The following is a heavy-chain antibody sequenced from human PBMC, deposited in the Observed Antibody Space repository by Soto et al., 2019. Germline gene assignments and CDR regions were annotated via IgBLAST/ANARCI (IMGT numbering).Heavy chain of an antibody. J-gene: IGHJ6*02. V-gene: IGHV5-51*01. D-gene: IGHD3-3*01. CDR3: ARRGFHYDTFRKGGMDV. CDR1: GYIFTAYW. Sequence: GESLKISCKGSGYIFTAYWIGWVRQMPGKGLELMGMIYPGDSDARYSPSFQGQVTISADKSTSTVYLQWNSLKASDTAIYYCARRGFHYDTFRKGGMDVWGQGTTVTVSS. CDR2: IYPGDSDA.